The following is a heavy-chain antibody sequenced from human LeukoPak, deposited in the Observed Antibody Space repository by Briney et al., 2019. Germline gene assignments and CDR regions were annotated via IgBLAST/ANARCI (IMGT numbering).Heavy chain of an antibody. D-gene: IGHD6-13*01. CDR1: GFTFDDYA. V-gene: IGHV3-9*01. CDR3: AKDIGADDYYFDY. J-gene: IGHJ4*02. Sequence: GGSLRLSCAASGFTFDDYAMHWVRQAPGKGLEWVSGISWNSGSIGYADSVKGRFTISRDNAKNSLYLQMNSLRAEDTALYYCAKDIGADDYYFDYWGQGTLVTVSS. CDR2: ISWNSGSI.